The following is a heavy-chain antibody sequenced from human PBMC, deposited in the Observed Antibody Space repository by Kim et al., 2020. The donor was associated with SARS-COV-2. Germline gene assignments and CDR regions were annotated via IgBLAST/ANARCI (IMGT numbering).Heavy chain of an antibody. V-gene: IGHV4-34*01. Sequence: SETLSLTCAVYGGSLSAYYWSWIRQPPGKGLEWIGEINHSGGTNYNPSLKSRVTISVDTPKNQFSLKLTSVNAADTAVYYCARGKAHRLVRGPSDFYMD. CDR1: GGSLSAYY. J-gene: IGHJ6*03. CDR3: ARGKAHRLVRGPSDFYMD. D-gene: IGHD6-19*01. CDR2: INHSGGT.